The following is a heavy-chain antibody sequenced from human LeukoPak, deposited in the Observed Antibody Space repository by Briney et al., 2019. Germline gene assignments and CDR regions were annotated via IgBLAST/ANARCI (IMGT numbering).Heavy chain of an antibody. Sequence: PSETLSLTCTVSGASISSGDYYWSWIRQPPGKGLEWIAYIYYSGSTYYNPSLKSRVTISVDTSKNQFSLKLSSVTAADTAVYYCARTTVVIRNFDYWGQGTLVTVSS. V-gene: IGHV4-30-4*08. CDR2: IYYSGST. J-gene: IGHJ4*02. CDR1: GASISSGDYY. D-gene: IGHD4-23*01. CDR3: ARTTVVIRNFDY.